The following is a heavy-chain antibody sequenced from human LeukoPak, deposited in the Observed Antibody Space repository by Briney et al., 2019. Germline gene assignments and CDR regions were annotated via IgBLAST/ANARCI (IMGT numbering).Heavy chain of an antibody. D-gene: IGHD1-26*01. CDR2: FGNSA. V-gene: IGHV3-23*01. Sequence: PGGSLRLSCAASGFTFSRYAMSWVRQAPGKGVEWVSTFGNSAHYADSVKARFTISRDTSKNTLYLQMNSLRADDTAVYYCANHGVYIGSYTMDVWGQGTTVTVSS. J-gene: IGHJ6*02. CDR3: ANHGVYIGSYTMDV. CDR1: GFTFSRYA.